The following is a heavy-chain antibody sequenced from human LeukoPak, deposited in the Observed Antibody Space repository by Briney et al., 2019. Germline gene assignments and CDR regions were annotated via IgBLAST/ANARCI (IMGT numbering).Heavy chain of an antibody. V-gene: IGHV4-59*01. CDR2: IYYSGST. J-gene: IGHJ5*02. D-gene: IGHD6-19*01. CDR1: GGSISSYY. CDR3: ARRSSGWYFDP. Sequence: PSETLSLTCTVSGGSISSYYWSWIRQPPGKGLEWIGYIYYSGSTNYNPSLKSRVTISVDTSKNQFSLKLSSVTAADTAVYYCARRSSGWYFDPWGQGTLVTVSS.